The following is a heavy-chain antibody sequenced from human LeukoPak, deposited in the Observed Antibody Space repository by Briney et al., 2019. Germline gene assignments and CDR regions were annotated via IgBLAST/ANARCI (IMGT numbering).Heavy chain of an antibody. CDR3: TTDQLYYYGSGSYYAYYFDY. D-gene: IGHD3-10*01. CDR1: GFTFSNAW. CDR2: IKSKTDGGTP. V-gene: IGHV3-15*01. J-gene: IGHJ4*02. Sequence: GGSLRLSCAASGFTFSNAWMSWVRQAAGKGLEWVGRIKSKTDGGTPDYAAPVKGRFTILSNDSKNTLYLQMNSLKTEDTAVYYCTTDQLYYYGSGSYYAYYFDYWGQGTLVTVSS.